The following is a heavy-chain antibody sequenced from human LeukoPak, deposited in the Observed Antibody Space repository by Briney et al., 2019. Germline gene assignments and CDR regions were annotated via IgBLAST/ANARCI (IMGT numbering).Heavy chain of an antibody. J-gene: IGHJ5*02. CDR3: ARGGQPGTRWIQLYLNWFDP. CDR2: INPNSGGT. CDR1: GYTFTGYY. D-gene: IGHD5-18*01. V-gene: IGHV1-2*04. Sequence: GASVKVSCKASGYTFTGYYMHWVRQAPGQGLEWMGWINPNSGGTNYAQKFQGWVTMTRGTSISTAYMELSRLRSDDTAVYYCARGGQPGTRWIQLYLNWFDPWGQGTLVTVSS.